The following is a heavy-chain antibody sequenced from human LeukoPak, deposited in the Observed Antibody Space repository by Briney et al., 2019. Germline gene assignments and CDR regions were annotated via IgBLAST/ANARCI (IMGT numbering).Heavy chain of an antibody. Sequence: SVKVSCKASGFTFTSSVLHWVRQARGQRLEWIGWIVVGIDSTNYAQKFQERVTITRDKSTGTAYMELSSLRSEDTAVYYCAAELEMATNAFDIWGQGTMVTVSS. V-gene: IGHV1-58*01. CDR2: IVVGIDST. CDR3: AAELEMATNAFDI. D-gene: IGHD5-24*01. J-gene: IGHJ3*02. CDR1: GFTFTSSV.